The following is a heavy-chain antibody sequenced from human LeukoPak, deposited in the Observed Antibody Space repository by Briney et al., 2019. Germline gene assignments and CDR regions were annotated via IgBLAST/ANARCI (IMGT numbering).Heavy chain of an antibody. CDR3: ARDLTDYYGSGPLDY. Sequence: SETLSLTCTVSGGSISSYYWSWIRQPPGKGLEWIGYIYYSGSTNYNPSLKSRVTISVDTSKNQFSLKLSSVTAAVTAVYYCARDLTDYYGSGPLDYWGQGTLVTVSS. J-gene: IGHJ4*02. CDR2: IYYSGST. V-gene: IGHV4-59*01. D-gene: IGHD3-10*01. CDR1: GGSISSYY.